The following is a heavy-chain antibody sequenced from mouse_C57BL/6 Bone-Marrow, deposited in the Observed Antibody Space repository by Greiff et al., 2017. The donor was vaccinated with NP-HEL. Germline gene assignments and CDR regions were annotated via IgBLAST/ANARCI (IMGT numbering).Heavy chain of an antibody. Sequence: QVQLQQPGAELVRPGSSVKLSCKASGYTFTSYWMHWVKQRPIQGLEWIGNIDPSDSETHYNQKFKDKATLTVDKSSSTASLQLSSLTSEDSTVYCCARPRYDYVGFEDRGQGTTLTVSS. J-gene: IGHJ2*01. V-gene: IGHV1-52*01. D-gene: IGHD2-4*01. CDR2: IDPSDSET. CDR1: GYTFTSYW. CDR3: ARPRYDYVGFED.